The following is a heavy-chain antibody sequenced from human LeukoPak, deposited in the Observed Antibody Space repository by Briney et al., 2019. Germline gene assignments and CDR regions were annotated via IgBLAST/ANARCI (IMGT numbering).Heavy chain of an antibody. V-gene: IGHV3-48*03. CDR3: AREGGSDWDNYYYYMDV. CDR1: GFTFSSYE. CDR2: ISKSGSNV. D-gene: IGHD1-26*01. Sequence: GGSLKLSCAASGFTFSSYEMNWVRQAPGKGLEWLSSISKSGSNVYYADSVKGRFTISRDNAKNSLHLQMNSLRAEDTAVYYCAREGGSDWDNYYYYMDVWGKGTTVTVSS. J-gene: IGHJ6*03.